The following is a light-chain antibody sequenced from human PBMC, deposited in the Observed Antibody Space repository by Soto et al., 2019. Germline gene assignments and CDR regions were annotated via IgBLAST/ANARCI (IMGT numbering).Light chain of an antibody. Sequence: DIMLTQSPATLSLSPGERATLSCRASQSVSSSLAWYQQKPGQAPRLLIYDASNRATGIPARFSGSGSGTDFTLTISSLEPEDFAVYYCQQRTNWPLTFGGGTKVEIK. V-gene: IGKV3-11*01. CDR2: DAS. J-gene: IGKJ4*01. CDR1: QSVSSS. CDR3: QQRTNWPLT.